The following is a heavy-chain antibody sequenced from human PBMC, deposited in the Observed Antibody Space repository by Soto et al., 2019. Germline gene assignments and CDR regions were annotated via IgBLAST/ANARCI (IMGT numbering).Heavy chain of an antibody. D-gene: IGHD1-26*01. CDR1: GYSISISNW. CDR2: IYYSGTT. Sequence: PSGTLSLTCAVSGYSISISNWWGWIRQPPGKGLEWIGYIYYSGTTYYNPSLKSRVTMSVDTSKNQFSLKLTSVTAVDTAVYYCARREIQGPIDYWGQGTLVTVSS. V-gene: IGHV4-28*01. J-gene: IGHJ4*02. CDR3: ARREIQGPIDY.